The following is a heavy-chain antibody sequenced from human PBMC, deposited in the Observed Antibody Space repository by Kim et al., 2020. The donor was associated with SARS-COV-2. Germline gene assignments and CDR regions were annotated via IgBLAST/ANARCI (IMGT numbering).Heavy chain of an antibody. V-gene: IGHV4-31*03. D-gene: IGHD1-26*01. CDR3: ARDLYSGSYFAFDI. Sequence: SETLSLTCTVSAGSISSGGYYWSWIRQHPGKGLEWIGYIYYSGSTYYNPSLKSRVTISVDTSKNQFSLKLSSVTAADTAVYYCARDLYSGSYFAFDIWGQGTMITVSS. CDR2: IYYSGST. CDR1: AGSISSGGYY. J-gene: IGHJ3*02.